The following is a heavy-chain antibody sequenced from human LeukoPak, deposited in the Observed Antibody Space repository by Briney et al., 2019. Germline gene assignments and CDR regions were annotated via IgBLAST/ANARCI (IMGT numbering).Heavy chain of an antibody. CDR3: ARTRASGDGMGWFDS. CDR2: IYYSGST. D-gene: IGHD5-24*01. CDR1: GGSISSYY. Sequence: PSETLSLTCTVSGGSISSYYWSWIRQPPGKALEWIGYIYYSGSTKYNPSFKSRVTISVDTSKNHFSLKLSSVTAADTAVYFCARTRASGDGMGWFDSWGQGTRVTVSS. J-gene: IGHJ5*01. V-gene: IGHV4-59*01.